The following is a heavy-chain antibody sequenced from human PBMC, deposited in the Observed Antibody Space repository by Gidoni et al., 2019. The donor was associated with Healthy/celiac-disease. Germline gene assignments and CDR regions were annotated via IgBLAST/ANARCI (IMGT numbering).Heavy chain of an antibody. J-gene: IGHJ3*01. V-gene: IGHV3-15*02. D-gene: IGHD1-26*01. CDR3: TTDPGGTYYAMGP. Sequence: EVQLVESGGALVTPGGSLRLSCAASGFTCSNAWMGWVRQAPGKGLEWVGRIKSKTDVGTTDYAAPVKGRFTISRDDSKNTLYLQMNSLKTEDTAVYYCTTDPGGTYYAMGPWGQGTMVTVSS. CDR1: GFTCSNAW. CDR2: IKSKTDVGTT.